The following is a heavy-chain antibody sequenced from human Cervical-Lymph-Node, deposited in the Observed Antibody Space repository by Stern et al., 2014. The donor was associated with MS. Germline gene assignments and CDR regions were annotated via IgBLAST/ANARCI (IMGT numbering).Heavy chain of an antibody. V-gene: IGHV3-30*04. J-gene: IGHJ4*02. D-gene: IGHD1-26*01. CDR2: SSLDGRDK. CDR1: GFIFRNYA. Sequence: VHLVESGGGVVQPGRSLRLSCAASGFIFRNYAAHWVRQPPGKGLELVAISSLDGRDKYYTDSVKGRFTVSRDNSKNRLYLEMNSLRLEDTAVYYCAKGGSGSYLDWGQGSLVTVSS. CDR3: AKGGSGSYLD.